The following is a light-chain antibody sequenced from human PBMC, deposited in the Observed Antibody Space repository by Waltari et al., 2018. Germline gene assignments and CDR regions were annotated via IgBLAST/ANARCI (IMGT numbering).Light chain of an antibody. J-gene: IGLJ3*02. CDR1: TTNFGAGTD. CDR3: QSFDGRSRSGV. Sequence: QSLLTPPPSVSGAPAQRVPLSCTGPTTNFGAGTDFQWYQHFPGTAPKLIIFVNNNRPSGVPDRFSGSKSGTSASLAITGLQAEDEADYYCQSFDGRSRSGVFGGGTKLTVL. CDR2: VNN. V-gene: IGLV1-40*01.